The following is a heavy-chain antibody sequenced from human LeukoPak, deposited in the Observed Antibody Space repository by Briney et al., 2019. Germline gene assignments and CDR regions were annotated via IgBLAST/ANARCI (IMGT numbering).Heavy chain of an antibody. D-gene: IGHD3-22*01. CDR1: GYTFTSYY. CDR2: INPSSGSK. CDR3: ARDDSSGLNSRAGAFDI. J-gene: IGHJ3*02. Sequence: ASVKVSCXASGYTFTSYYMHWVRQAPGQGLGWMGIINPSSGSKSYAQKFQGRVTMTRDTSTSTVYMELSSLRSEDTAVYYCARDDSSGLNSRAGAFDIWGQGTMVTVSS. V-gene: IGHV1-46*03.